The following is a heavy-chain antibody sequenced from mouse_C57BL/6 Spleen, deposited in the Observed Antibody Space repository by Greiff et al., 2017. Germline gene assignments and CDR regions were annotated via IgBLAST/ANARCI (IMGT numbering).Heavy chain of an antibody. CDR3: TRDPDYGAWFAY. V-gene: IGHV5-9-1*02. CDR2: ISSGGDYI. CDR1: GFTFSSYA. Sequence: EVHLVESGEGLVKPGGSLKLSCAASGFTFSSYAMSWVRQTPEKRLEWVAYISSGGDYIYYADTVKGRFTISRDNARNTLYLQMSSLKSEDTAMYYCTRDPDYGAWFAYWGQGTLVTVSA. D-gene: IGHD2-4*01. J-gene: IGHJ3*01.